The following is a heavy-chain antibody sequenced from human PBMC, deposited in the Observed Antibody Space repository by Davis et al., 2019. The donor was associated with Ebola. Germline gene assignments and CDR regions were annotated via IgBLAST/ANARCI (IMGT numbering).Heavy chain of an antibody. J-gene: IGHJ2*01. D-gene: IGHD2-15*01. Sequence: PGGSLRLSCAASGFIFSDYYMSWIRQAPGKGLEFVAYISSGGKTIYYADSVKGRFTISRDNAKDSLSLQMKSLRAEDTAVYYCAKLVALDFDLWGRGTLVTVSS. CDR1: GFIFSDYY. V-gene: IGHV3-11*01. CDR3: AKLVALDFDL. CDR2: ISSGGKTI.